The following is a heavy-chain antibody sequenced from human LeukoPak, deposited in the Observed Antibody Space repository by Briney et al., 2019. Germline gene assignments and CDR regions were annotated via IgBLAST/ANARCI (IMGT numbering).Heavy chain of an antibody. V-gene: IGHV4-59*08. Sequence: SETLSLTCTVSGGSISSYYWSWIRQPPGKGLEWIGYIYYSGSTNYNPSLKSRVTISVDTSKNQFSLKLSSVTAADTAVYYCARQDDHGDYGFAYWGQGTLVTVSS. CDR1: GGSISSYY. CDR2: IYYSGST. J-gene: IGHJ4*02. D-gene: IGHD4-17*01. CDR3: ARQDDHGDYGFAY.